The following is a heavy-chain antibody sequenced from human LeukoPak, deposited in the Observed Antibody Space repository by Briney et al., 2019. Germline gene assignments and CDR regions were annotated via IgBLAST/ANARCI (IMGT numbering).Heavy chain of an antibody. V-gene: IGHV4-4*07. Sequence: KPSETLSLTCTVSGGSISSYYWSWIRQPPGKGLEWIGRIYPTGTTNYNPSLKSRVTMSVDTSKKQFSLKLTSVTAADTAMYYCARDGHHSSEYRGYNPWYFDYWGQGTLVTVSS. CDR2: IYPTGTT. CDR3: ARDGHHSSEYRGYNPWYFDY. CDR1: GGSISSYY. J-gene: IGHJ4*02. D-gene: IGHD5-12*01.